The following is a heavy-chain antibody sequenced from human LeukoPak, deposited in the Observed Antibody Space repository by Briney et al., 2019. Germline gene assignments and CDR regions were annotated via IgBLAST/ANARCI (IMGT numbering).Heavy chain of an antibody. D-gene: IGHD3-9*01. V-gene: IGHV3-30-3*01. CDR3: ARSSNAYYDILTDMMDY. CDR2: ISYDGSNK. Sequence: GRSLRLSCAASGFTFSSYAMHWVRQAPDKGLEWVAVISYDGSNKYYADSVKGRFTISRDNSKNTLYLQMNSLRAEDTAVYYCARSSNAYYDILTDMMDYWGQGTLVTVSS. CDR1: GFTFSSYA. J-gene: IGHJ4*02.